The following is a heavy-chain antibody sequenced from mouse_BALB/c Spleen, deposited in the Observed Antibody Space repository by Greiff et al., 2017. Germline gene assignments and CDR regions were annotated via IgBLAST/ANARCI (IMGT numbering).Heavy chain of an antibody. V-gene: IGHV7-1*02. CDR1: GFTFSDFY. CDR3: ARDGEGDYDGVFAY. Sequence: EVKVVESGGGLVQPGGSLRLSCATSGFTFSDFYMEWVRQPPGKRLEWIAASRNKANDYTTEYSASVKGRFIVSRDTSQSILYLQMNALRAEDTAIYYCARDGEGDYDGVFAYWGQGTLVTVSA. J-gene: IGHJ3*01. D-gene: IGHD2-4*01. CDR2: SRNKANDYTT.